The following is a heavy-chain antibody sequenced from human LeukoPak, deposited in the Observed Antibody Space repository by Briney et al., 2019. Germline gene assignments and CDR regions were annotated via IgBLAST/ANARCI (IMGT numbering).Heavy chain of an antibody. D-gene: IGHD3-22*01. CDR1: GFTFSSYA. Sequence: PGGSLRLSCAASGFTFSSYAMSWVRQAPGKGLEWVSAISGSGGSTYYAGSVKGRFTISRDNSKNTLYLQMNSLRAEDTAVYYCAKGNYYDSSGRGAFDYWGQGTLVTVSS. J-gene: IGHJ4*02. CDR2: ISGSGGST. CDR3: AKGNYYDSSGRGAFDY. V-gene: IGHV3-23*01.